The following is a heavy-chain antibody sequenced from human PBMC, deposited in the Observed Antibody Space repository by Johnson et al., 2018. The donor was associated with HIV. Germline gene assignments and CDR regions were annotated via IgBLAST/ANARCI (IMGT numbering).Heavy chain of an antibody. V-gene: IGHV3-53*01. CDR3: ASSEYGDYLLDATFDS. CDR1: GFTVSSNY. J-gene: IGHJ3*02. Sequence: VQLVESGGGLIQPGGSLRLSCAASGFTVSSNYMSWVRQAPGKGLEWVSVIYSGGSTYYADSVTGRFTISRDNSKNTLYLQMNRLRAEDTAVYYCASSEYGDYLLDATFDSWGQGTMVTVSS. CDR2: IYSGGST. D-gene: IGHD4-17*01.